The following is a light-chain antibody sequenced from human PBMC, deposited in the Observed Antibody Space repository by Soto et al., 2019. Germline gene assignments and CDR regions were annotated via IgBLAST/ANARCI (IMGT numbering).Light chain of an antibody. CDR1: TGAVTSGYY. CDR3: LLYYGGQLGV. CDR2: STN. J-gene: IGLJ2*01. Sequence: QTVVTQEPSLTVSPGGTVTLTCATNTGAVTSGYYPNWFQQKPGQAPRALIYSTNNKYSWTPARFSGSLLVGKAALTLSGVQPEDEADYYCLLYYGGQLGVFGGGTKLTVL. V-gene: IGLV7-43*01.